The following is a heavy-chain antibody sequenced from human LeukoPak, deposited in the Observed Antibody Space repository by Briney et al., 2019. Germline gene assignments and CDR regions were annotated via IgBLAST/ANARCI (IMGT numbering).Heavy chain of an antibody. D-gene: IGHD2-2*02. CDR1: GYIFTSYG. CDR2: ISAYNGNT. CDR3: ARGHCSSTSCYNSYYYYYYMDA. J-gene: IGHJ6*03. Sequence: EASVKVSCKASGYIFTSYGISWVRQAPGQGLEWMGWISAYNGNTNYAQKLQGRVTMTTDTSTSTAYMELRSLRSDDTAVYYCARGHCSSTSCYNSYYYYYYMDAWGKGTTVTVSS. V-gene: IGHV1-18*01.